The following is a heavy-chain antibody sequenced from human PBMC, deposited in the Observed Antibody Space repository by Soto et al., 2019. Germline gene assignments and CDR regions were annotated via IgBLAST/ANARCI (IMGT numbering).Heavy chain of an antibody. D-gene: IGHD2-2*01. CDR2: ISSSSSTI. J-gene: IGHJ6*02. CDR3: ARVPLYCSSTSCYTGYYGMDV. CDR1: GFTFSSYS. Sequence: HPGGSLRLSCAASGFTFSSYSMNWVRQAPGKGLEWVSYISSSSSTIYYADSVKGRFTISRDNAKNSLYLQMNSLRDEDTAVYYCARVPLYCSSTSCYTGYYGMDVWGQGTTVTVSS. V-gene: IGHV3-48*02.